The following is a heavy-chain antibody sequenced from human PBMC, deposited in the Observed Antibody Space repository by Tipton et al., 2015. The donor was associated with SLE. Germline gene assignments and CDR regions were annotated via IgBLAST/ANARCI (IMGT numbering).Heavy chain of an antibody. CDR2: INSDGSST. J-gene: IGHJ6*02. CDR1: GFTFSSYW. Sequence: SLRLSCAASGFTFSSYWMHWVRQAPGKGLVWVSRINSDGSSTSYADSVRGRFTISRDNSKNTLYLQMNSLRAEDTAVYYCARNEYRTLWYYYYGMDVWGQGTTVTVSS. CDR3: ARNEYRTLWYYYYGMDV. V-gene: IGHV3-74*01. D-gene: IGHD4-11*01.